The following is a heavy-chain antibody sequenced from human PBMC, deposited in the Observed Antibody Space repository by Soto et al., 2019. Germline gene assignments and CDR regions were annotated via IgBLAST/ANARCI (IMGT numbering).Heavy chain of an antibody. CDR2: TIPLFGTP. CDR1: GVSIKSSS. D-gene: IGHD6-6*01. CDR3: TRSSGLTNWLDP. Sequence: QVQLVQSGAELKKPGSSVKVSCKVSGVSIKSSSITWVRQALGQGLEWMGWTIPLFGTPHYAQKFQGRVTITADESTSTVYMDLSSLRSEDTAVYCCTRSSGLTNWLDPWGQGTLITVSS. J-gene: IGHJ5*02. V-gene: IGHV1-69*12.